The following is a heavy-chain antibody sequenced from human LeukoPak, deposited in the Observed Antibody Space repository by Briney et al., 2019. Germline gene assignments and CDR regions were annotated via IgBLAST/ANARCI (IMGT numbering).Heavy chain of an antibody. V-gene: IGHV3-30*02. J-gene: IGHJ4*02. CDR1: GFTLSTYG. CDR3: AKDLDCSGGTCHKAFDC. CDR2: TRYDGSDK. D-gene: IGHD2-15*01. Sequence: PGGSLRLSCVASGFTLSTYGMPWVRQAPGKGLEWVAFTRYDGSDKFYGDSVKGRFTTSRDNSKNTLYLQMSRLRVEDTAVYYCAKDLDCSGGTCHKAFDCWGQGTLVTVSS.